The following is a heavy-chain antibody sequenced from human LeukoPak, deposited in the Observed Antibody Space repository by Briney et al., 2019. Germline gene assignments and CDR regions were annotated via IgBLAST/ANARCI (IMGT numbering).Heavy chain of an antibody. CDR3: ARHSCSGGSCYSGYSYYYYNMDV. CDR1: GYRFNNYW. Sequence: GESLKISCKGSGYRFNNYWIGWVRQMPGKGLEWMGIIYPGDSDTRYSPSFQGQVTISADRSIDTAYLQWSSLMASDTGMYFCARHSCSGGSCYSGYSYYYYNMDVWGQGTTVTVSS. V-gene: IGHV5-51*01. D-gene: IGHD2-15*01. J-gene: IGHJ6*02. CDR2: IYPGDSDT.